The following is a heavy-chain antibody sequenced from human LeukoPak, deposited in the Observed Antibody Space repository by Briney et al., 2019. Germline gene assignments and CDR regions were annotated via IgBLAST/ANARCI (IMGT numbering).Heavy chain of an antibody. Sequence: GGSLRLSCAASGFTFSSYWMSWVRQAPGKGLEWVANIKQDGSDKYYVDSVKGRFTISRDNAKNSLYLQMNSLRAEDTAMYYCAREVLDSSGYYLTQIFDYWGQGTLVTVSS. CDR1: GFTFSSYW. D-gene: IGHD3-22*01. CDR3: AREVLDSSGYYLTQIFDY. CDR2: IKQDGSDK. J-gene: IGHJ4*02. V-gene: IGHV3-7*01.